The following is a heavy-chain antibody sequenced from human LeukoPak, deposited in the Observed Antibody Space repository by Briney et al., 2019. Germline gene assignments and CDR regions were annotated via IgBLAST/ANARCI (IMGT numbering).Heavy chain of an antibody. CDR1: GYTFTSYG. CDR3: ARRYYDFWSGYLHYYYYYMDV. CDR2: IGAYNGNT. V-gene: IGHV1-18*01. J-gene: IGHJ6*03. Sequence: ASVKVSCKASGYTFTSYGISWVRQAPGQGLEWMGWIGAYNGNTNYAQKLQGRVTMTTDTSTSTAYMELRSLRSDDTAVYYCARRYYDFWSGYLHYYYYYMDVWGKGTTVTVSS. D-gene: IGHD3-3*01.